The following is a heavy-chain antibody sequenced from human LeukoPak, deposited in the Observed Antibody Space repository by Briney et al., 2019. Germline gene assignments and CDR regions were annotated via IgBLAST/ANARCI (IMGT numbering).Heavy chain of an antibody. CDR2: ISYDGSNK. Sequence: PGGSLRLSCAASGFTFSSYAMHWVRQAPGKGLEWVAVISYDGSNKYYADSVKGRFTISRDNAKNSLYLQMNSLRAEDTAVYYCASDYYYGMDVWGQGTTVTVSS. CDR3: ASDYYYGMDV. V-gene: IGHV3-30-3*01. J-gene: IGHJ6*02. CDR1: GFTFSSYA.